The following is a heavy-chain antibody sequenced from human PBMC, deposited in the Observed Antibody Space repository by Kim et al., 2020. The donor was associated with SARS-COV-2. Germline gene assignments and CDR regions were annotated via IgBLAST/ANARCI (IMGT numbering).Heavy chain of an antibody. CDR2: IYYTGNT. CDR1: GDSMNNYY. D-gene: IGHD6-19*01. V-gene: IGHV4-59*01. Sequence: SETLSLTCTVSGDSMNNYYWTWIRQPPGKRLEWIGYIYYTGNTNYNPPLESRVTISVDPSKNHFSLKLRSVTTADTATYFCARIEAVAGFIDYWGQGTLVTVSS. J-gene: IGHJ4*02. CDR3: ARIEAVAGFIDY.